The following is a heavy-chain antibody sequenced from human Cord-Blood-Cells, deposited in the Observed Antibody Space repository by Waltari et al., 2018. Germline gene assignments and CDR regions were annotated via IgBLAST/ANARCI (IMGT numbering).Heavy chain of an antibody. J-gene: IGHJ2*01. V-gene: IGHV4-59*01. D-gene: IGHD2-15*01. CDR3: ARVERGYCSGGSCYYWYFDL. CDR1: GGPISSYY. CDR2: ISYSGST. Sequence: QVQLQESGSGLVKPSENLSLTCTASGGPISSYYCSWLRQPPGKGMAWIGYISYSGSTNYNPSLKSRVTISVDTSKNQFSLKRSSVTAADTAVYYCARVERGYCSGGSCYYWYFDLWGRGTLVTVSS.